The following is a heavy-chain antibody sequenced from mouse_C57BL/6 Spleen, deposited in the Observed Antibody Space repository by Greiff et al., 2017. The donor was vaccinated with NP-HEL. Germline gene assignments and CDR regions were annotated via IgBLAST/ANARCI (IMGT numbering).Heavy chain of an antibody. J-gene: IGHJ3*01. CDR2: IYPGDGDT. CDR1: GYAFSSYW. D-gene: IGHD2-2*01. CDR3: AVYYGYAWFAY. Sequence: VKLQESGAELVKPGASVKISCKASGYAFSSYWMNWVKQRPGKGLEWIGQIYPGDGDTNSNGKFKGKATLTADKSSSTAYMQLSSLTSEDSAVYFCAVYYGYAWFAYWGQGTLVTVSA. V-gene: IGHV1-80*01.